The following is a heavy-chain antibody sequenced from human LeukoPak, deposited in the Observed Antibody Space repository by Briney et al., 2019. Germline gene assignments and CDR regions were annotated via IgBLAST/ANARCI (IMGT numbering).Heavy chain of an antibody. CDR2: TKQDGTDK. J-gene: IGHJ4*02. V-gene: IGHV3-7*05. Sequence: GGSLRLSCVASGFIFSNYWMTWVRQAPGKGLEWVANTKQDGTDKYYVDSVKGRFTISRDNAKNSLFLQMNSLRAEDTAVYYCARGEAFCDYWGQGALVTVSS. CDR3: ARGEAFCDY. CDR1: GFIFSNYW.